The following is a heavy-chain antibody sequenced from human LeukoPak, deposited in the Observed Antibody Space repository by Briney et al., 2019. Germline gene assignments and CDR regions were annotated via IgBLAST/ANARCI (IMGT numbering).Heavy chain of an antibody. Sequence: SVKVSCKASGGTFSSYAISWVRQASGQGLEWMGGIIPIFGTANYAQKFQGRVTITTDESTSTAYMELSSLRSEDTAVYYCARTDSSPNWFDPWGQGTLVTVSS. J-gene: IGHJ5*02. D-gene: IGHD6-13*01. CDR1: GGTFSSYA. CDR2: IIPIFGTA. V-gene: IGHV1-69*05. CDR3: ARTDSSPNWFDP.